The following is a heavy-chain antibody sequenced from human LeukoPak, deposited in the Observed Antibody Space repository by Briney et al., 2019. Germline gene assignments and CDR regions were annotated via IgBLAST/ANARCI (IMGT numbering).Heavy chain of an antibody. CDR3: ARHYDSRLFDY. V-gene: IGHV4-39*01. D-gene: IGHD3-22*01. CDR2: IYYSGGT. Sequence: SETLSLTCTVSGGSISSSSYYWGWIRQPPGKGLEWIGSIYYSGGTYYNPSLKSRVTISVDTSKNQFSLKLSSVTAADTAVYYCARHYDSRLFDYWGQGTLVTVSS. CDR1: GGSISSSSYY. J-gene: IGHJ4*02.